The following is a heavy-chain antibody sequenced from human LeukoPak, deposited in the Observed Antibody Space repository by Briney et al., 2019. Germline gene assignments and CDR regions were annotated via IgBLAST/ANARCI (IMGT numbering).Heavy chain of an antibody. Sequence: ASVKVSCKASGYTFTGYYMHWVRQAPGQGLEWMGWINPNSGGTNYAQKFQGRVTMTRDTSISTAYMELSRLRSDDTAVYYCARVFMEWELPRFIDYWGQGTLVTVSS. CDR1: GYTFTGYY. CDR3: ARVFMEWELPRFIDY. CDR2: INPNSGGT. V-gene: IGHV1-2*02. J-gene: IGHJ4*02. D-gene: IGHD1-26*01.